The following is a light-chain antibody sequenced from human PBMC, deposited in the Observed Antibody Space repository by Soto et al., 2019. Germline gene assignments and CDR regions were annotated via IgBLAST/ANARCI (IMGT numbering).Light chain of an antibody. V-gene: IGKV1-9*01. Sequence: DIQLTQSPSFLSASVGVRVAITCRASQGVSRYVAGYEQKPGKPPELLIYAASTLQSGVPPRFSGSASGTEFTLTIDSLESEDFANYYCRQLNNYPFTFGGGTEVDVK. CDR3: RQLNNYPFT. CDR1: QGVSRY. CDR2: AAS. J-gene: IGKJ4*01.